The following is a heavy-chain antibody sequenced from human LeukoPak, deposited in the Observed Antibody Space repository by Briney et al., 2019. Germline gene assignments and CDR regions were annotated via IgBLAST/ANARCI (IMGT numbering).Heavy chain of an antibody. J-gene: IGHJ4*02. CDR3: AKCRWDIVVVPAAIYYFDY. Sequence: PGASLRLSCAASGFTLCSYALSWVRQAPGKGLEWVSAISGSGGSTYYADSVKGRFTISRDNSKNTLYLQMNSLRAEDTAVYYCAKCRWDIVVVPAAIYYFDYWGQGTLVTVPS. V-gene: IGHV3-23*01. CDR2: ISGSGGST. CDR1: GFTLCSYA. D-gene: IGHD2-2*02.